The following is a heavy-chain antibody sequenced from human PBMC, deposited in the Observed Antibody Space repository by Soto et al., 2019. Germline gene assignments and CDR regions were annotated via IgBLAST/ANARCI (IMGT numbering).Heavy chain of an antibody. D-gene: IGHD3-9*01. CDR2: MCQSGNT. CDR3: ARTVLGPDLLADSFVDYYYYMDV. J-gene: IGHJ6*03. Sequence: PSETLSLTCTVSGASISSYCWSWIRQPPGKGLEWIGHMCQSGNTNYNPSLQSRVTLSVETSKNQFSLKLRSVTAADTAVYYCARTVLGPDLLADSFVDYYYYMDVWGQGTTVTVSS. CDR1: GASISSYC. V-gene: IGHV4-59*01.